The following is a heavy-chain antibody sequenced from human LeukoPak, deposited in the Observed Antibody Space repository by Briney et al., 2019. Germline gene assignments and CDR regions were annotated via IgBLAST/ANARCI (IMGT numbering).Heavy chain of an antibody. D-gene: IGHD6-19*01. CDR1: GGSISSSSYY. V-gene: IGHV4-39*01. J-gene: IGHJ4*02. CDR2: IYYSGST. Sequence: PSETLSLTCTVSGGSISSSSYYWGWIRQPPGKGLEWIGSIYYSGSTYYNPSLKSRVTISVDTSKNQFSLKLSSVTAADTAVYYCARGPGSGWKVGFDYWDQGTLVTVSS. CDR3: ARGPGSGWKVGFDY.